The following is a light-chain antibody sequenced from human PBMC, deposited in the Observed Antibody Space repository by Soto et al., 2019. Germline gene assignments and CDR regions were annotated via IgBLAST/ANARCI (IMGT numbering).Light chain of an antibody. CDR2: DVS. CDR1: SSDVGGYNY. V-gene: IGLV2-11*01. CDR3: CSYAGSYIHVV. J-gene: IGLJ2*01. Sequence: QSALTQPRSVSGSPGQSVTISCTGTSSDVGGYNYVSWYQQHPGKAPKLMIYDVSKRPSGVPDRFSGSKSGNTASLTISGLQAEAEADYYCCSYAGSYIHVVFGGGTKLTV.